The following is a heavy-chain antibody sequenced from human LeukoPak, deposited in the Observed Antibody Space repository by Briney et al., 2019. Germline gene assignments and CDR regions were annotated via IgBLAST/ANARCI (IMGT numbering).Heavy chain of an antibody. D-gene: IGHD6-13*01. J-gene: IGHJ4*02. CDR3: AKAFSAAGTHAIDY. CDR1: GFTFDDYA. Sequence: PGRSLRLSCAASGFTFDDYAMHWVRQAPGKGLEWVSGISWNSGSIGYADSVKGRFTISRDNAKNSLYLQMNSLRAEDAALYYCAKAFSAAGTHAIDYWGQGTLVTVSS. CDR2: ISWNSGSI. V-gene: IGHV3-9*01.